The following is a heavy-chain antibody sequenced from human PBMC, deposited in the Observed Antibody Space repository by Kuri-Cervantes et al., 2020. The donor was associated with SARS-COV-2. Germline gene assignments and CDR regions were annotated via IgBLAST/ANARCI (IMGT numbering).Heavy chain of an antibody. J-gene: IGHJ6*02. V-gene: IGHV3-21*01. CDR1: GFTFSSYS. CDR3: ARGQNPVFLEWLSQPHNYYYYGMDV. CDR2: ISSSSSYI. Sequence: GGSLRLSCAASGFTFSSYSMNWVRQAPGKGLEWVSSISSSSSYIYYADSVKGRFTISRDNAKNSLYLQMNSLGAEDTAVYYCARGQNPVFLEWLSQPHNYYYYGMDVWGQGTTVTVSS. D-gene: IGHD3-3*01.